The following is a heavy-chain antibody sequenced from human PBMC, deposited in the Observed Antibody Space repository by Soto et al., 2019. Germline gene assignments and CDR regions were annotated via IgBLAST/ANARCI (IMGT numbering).Heavy chain of an antibody. CDR3: ARSAAAGNAYYYYGMDV. D-gene: IGHD6-13*01. Sequence: ASVKVSCKASGGTFSSYAISWVRQAPGQGLEWMGGIIPIFGTANYAQKFQGRVTITADKSTSTAYMELSSLRSEDTAMYYCARSAAAGNAYYYYGMDVWGQGTTVTVSS. V-gene: IGHV1-69*06. J-gene: IGHJ6*02. CDR1: GGTFSSYA. CDR2: IIPIFGTA.